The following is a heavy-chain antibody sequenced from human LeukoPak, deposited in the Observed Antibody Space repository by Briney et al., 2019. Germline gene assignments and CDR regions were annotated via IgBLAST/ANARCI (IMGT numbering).Heavy chain of an antibody. Sequence: GVSLRLSCAASGFTFSSYTMSWVRQAPGKGLEWVSAISGSGCSTYYADSVKGRFTISRDNSKNTLYLQMNSLRAEDTAVYYCAKDTYYYGTDYFDYWGQGTLVTVSS. CDR1: GFTFSSYT. CDR2: ISGSGCST. CDR3: AKDTYYYGTDYFDY. V-gene: IGHV3-23*01. J-gene: IGHJ4*02. D-gene: IGHD3-10*01.